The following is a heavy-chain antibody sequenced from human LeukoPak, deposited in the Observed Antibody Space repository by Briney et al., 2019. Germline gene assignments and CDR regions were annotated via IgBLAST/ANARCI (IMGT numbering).Heavy chain of an antibody. CDR2: ISSSSNYI. CDR1: GFIFSSYS. D-gene: IGHD2-21*02. J-gene: IGHJ4*02. Sequence: GGSLRLSCAASGFIFSSYSMNWVRQAPGKGLEWVSSISSSSNYIYYADSVKGRFTISRDNAKNSLYLQMNSLRAEDTAVYYCARGRVVVTAQFRAGIDFWGQGTLVTVSS. V-gene: IGHV3-21*01. CDR3: ARGRVVVTAQFRAGIDF.